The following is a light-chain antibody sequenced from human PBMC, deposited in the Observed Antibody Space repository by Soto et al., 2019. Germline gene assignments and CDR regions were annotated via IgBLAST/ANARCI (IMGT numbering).Light chain of an antibody. Sequence: QSALTQPPSASGSPGQSVTISCTGTSSDIGGYNYVSWYQQHPGKAPKLLIYEVTKRPSGVPDRFSGSKSGNTASLTVSGLQAEDEAEYCASRAVNTVRVFGGGTKLTVL. J-gene: IGLJ3*02. CDR3: ASRAVNTVRV. V-gene: IGLV2-8*01. CDR2: EVT. CDR1: SSDIGGYNY.